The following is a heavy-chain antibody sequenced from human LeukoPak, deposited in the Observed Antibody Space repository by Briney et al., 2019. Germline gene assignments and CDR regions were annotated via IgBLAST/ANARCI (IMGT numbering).Heavy chain of an antibody. J-gene: IGHJ5*02. V-gene: IGHV1-69*13. CDR3: ARDAFPTVTLLNWFDP. D-gene: IGHD4-11*01. CDR1: GGTFSSYA. CDR2: IIPIFGTA. Sequence: SVKVSCKASGGTFSSYAISWVRQAPGQGLEWMGGIIPIFGTANYAQKFQGRVTITADESTSTAYMELSSLRSEDTAVYYCARDAFPTVTLLNWFDPWGQGTLVTVSS.